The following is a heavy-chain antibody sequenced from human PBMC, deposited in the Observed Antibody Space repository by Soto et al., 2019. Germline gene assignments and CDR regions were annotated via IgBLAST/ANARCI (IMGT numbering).Heavy chain of an antibody. CDR2: FGTYNSNK. Sequence: HLVQSGPEVKQPGASVTVSCKTSGDTFTNFGLSRVRQATGQGLEWLGWFGTYNSNKNYAQKIQGRLTLTTDTSTSTAYMELKSVGYDDTAVYYCARVLRGVVNWFDPWGQGTLVTVSS. D-gene: IGHD3-10*01. J-gene: IGHJ5*02. V-gene: IGHV1-18*01. CDR3: ARVLRGVVNWFDP. CDR1: GDTFTNFG.